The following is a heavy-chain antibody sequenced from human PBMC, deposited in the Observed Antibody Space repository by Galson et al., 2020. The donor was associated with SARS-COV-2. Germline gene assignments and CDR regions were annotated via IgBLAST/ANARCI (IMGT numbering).Heavy chain of an antibody. CDR2: MRSKDYGGTT. V-gene: IGHV3-49*03. CDR3: SRGRDIRITFGGVIVISYLDY. CDR1: GFTFEEYG. Sequence: GGTLRLSCIVSGFTFEEYGMSWFRQAPGKGLEWLGVMRSKDYGGTTEYAASVKGRFTISRDDSKSIAYLQMNSLKTEDTAVYYCSRGRDIRITFGGVIVISYLDYWGQGTLVTVSS. D-gene: IGHD3-16*02. J-gene: IGHJ4*02.